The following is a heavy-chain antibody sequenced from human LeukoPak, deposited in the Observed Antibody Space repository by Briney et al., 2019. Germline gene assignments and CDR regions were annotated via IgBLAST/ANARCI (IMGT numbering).Heavy chain of an antibody. CDR3: ARHNNYDFWSGYFDY. J-gene: IGHJ4*02. CDR1: GYSISSGYY. D-gene: IGHD3-3*01. CDR2: IYHSGST. V-gene: IGHV4-38-2*01. Sequence: PSETLSLTCAVSGYSISSGYYWGWIRQPPGKGLEWIGSIYHSGSTYYNPSLKSRVTISVDTSKNQLSLKLSSVTAADTAVYYCARHNNYDFWSGYFDYWGQGTLVTVSS.